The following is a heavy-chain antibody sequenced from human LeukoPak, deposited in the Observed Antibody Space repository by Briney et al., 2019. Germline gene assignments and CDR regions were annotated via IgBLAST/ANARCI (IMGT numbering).Heavy chain of an antibody. CDR1: GYTFTGYY. V-gene: IGHV1-2*02. CDR2: INPNTGGT. Sequence: RASVKVSCKASGYTFTGYYIFWVRQAPGQGLEWMGWINPNTGGTNYAQKFQGRITMTRDMSTSTVYMELSSLRSEDTAVYYCARERTAGAAKLTADYWGQGTLVTVSS. J-gene: IGHJ4*02. D-gene: IGHD4/OR15-4a*01. CDR3: ARERTAGAAKLTADY.